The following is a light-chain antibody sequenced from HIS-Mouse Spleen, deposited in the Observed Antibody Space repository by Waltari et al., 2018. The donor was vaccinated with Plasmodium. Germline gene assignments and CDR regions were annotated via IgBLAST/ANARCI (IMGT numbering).Light chain of an antibody. CDR1: QRVSSN. CDR3: QQYNNWPAWT. Sequence: EIVMTPSPATLSVSPGARATLSCRASQRVSSNLAWYQQKPGQAPRLLIYGASTRATGIPARFSGSGSGTEFTLTISSLQSEDFAVYYCQQYNNWPAWTFGQGTKVEIK. J-gene: IGKJ1*01. CDR2: GAS. V-gene: IGKV3-15*01.